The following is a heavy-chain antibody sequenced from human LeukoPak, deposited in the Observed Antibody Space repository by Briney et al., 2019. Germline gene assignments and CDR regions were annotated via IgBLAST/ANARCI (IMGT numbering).Heavy chain of an antibody. CDR3: ARGPTSLHYFDY. V-gene: IGHV4-38-2*02. J-gene: IGHJ4*02. CDR1: GYSISSGYY. Sequence: SETLSLTCTVSGYSISSGYYWGWIRQPPGKGLEWIGEINHSGSTNYNPSLKSRVTISVDTSKNQFSLKLSSVTAADTAVYYCARGPTSLHYFDYWGQGTLVTVSS. CDR2: INHSGST.